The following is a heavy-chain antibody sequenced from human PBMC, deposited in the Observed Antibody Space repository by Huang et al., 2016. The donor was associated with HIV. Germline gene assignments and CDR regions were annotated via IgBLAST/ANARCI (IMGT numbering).Heavy chain of an antibody. V-gene: IGHV5-51*01. CDR2: IYPGDSYT. CDR3: ARLIGSPSFYYGLDV. J-gene: IGHJ6*02. D-gene: IGHD3-10*01. CDR1: GYRFRSNW. Sequence: EVQLVQSGAEVKKPGESLTISCKGSGYRFRSNWIGWVRQLPGKDLEWMGIIYPGDSYTRYSPSVQCQVTISADKAINTAYLQWSSLKASDTAMYYCARLIGSPSFYYGLDVWGQGTTVTVSS.